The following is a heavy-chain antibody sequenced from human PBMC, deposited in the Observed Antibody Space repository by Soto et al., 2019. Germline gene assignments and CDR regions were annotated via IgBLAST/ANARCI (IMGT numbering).Heavy chain of an antibody. CDR3: GTGAGVPAYPNWVDT. J-gene: IGHJ5*02. D-gene: IGHD3-16*01. Sequence: QVQLVQSGAELKKPGSSVKVSCKASGGSVTAYTINWVRQAPGQGLEWIGAFIPIFPTPNYAQKLQGRVTIEADGTTNTESMELNSLTSDDADVYYCGTGAGVPAYPNWVDTWGQGTLVTVSS. CDR2: FIPIFPTP. V-gene: IGHV1-69*12. CDR1: GGSVTAYT.